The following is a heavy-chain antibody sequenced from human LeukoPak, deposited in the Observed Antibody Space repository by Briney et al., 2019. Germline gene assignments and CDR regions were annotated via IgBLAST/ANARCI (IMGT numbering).Heavy chain of an antibody. Sequence: PSETLSLTCAVYGGSFSGYYWSWIRQPPGKGLEWIGEINHSRSTNYNPSLKSRVTISVDTSKNQFSLKLSSVTAADTAVYYCARQAIVVVPAAILGDYYYYYMDVWGKGTTVTVSS. CDR1: GGSFSGYY. CDR2: INHSRST. J-gene: IGHJ6*03. CDR3: ARQAIVVVPAAILGDYYYYYMDV. D-gene: IGHD2-2*02. V-gene: IGHV4-34*01.